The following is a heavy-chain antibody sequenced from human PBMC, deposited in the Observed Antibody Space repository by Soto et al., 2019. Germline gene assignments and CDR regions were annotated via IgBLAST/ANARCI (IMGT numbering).Heavy chain of an antibody. CDR2: IFPDDSAT. V-gene: IGHV5-51*01. J-gene: IGHJ4*02. CDR1: GYSITSYW. Sequence: GESLKISCKASGYSITSYWIAWVRQMPGQGLEWMGIIFPDDSATRYSPSFQGQVTISADKSISTAYVQWSSLKASDTAMYYCTRGGVATRTFDYWGQGTLVTVSS. D-gene: IGHD3-3*01. CDR3: TRGGVATRTFDY.